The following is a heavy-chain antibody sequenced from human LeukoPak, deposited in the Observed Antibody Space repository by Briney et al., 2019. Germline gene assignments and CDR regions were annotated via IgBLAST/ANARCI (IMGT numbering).Heavy chain of an antibody. D-gene: IGHD3-16*01. J-gene: IGHJ6*03. CDR2: INTDTGKP. V-gene: IGHV7-4-1*02. CDR1: GYSFTTYG. Sequence: ASVKVSCKASGYSFTTYGIYWVRQAPGQGLEWMGWINTDTGKPTYAQGFTGRFVLSLDTSVTTAYLQISSLKAEDTAVYYCARDSSRLGDGPGYYYYMDVWGKGTAVTVSS. CDR3: ARDSSRLGDGPGYYYYMDV.